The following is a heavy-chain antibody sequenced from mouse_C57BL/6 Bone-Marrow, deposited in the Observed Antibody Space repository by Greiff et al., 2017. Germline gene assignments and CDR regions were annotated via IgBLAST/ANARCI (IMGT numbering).Heavy chain of an antibody. CDR1: GYAFTNYL. CDR2: INPASGGT. J-gene: IGHJ2*01. D-gene: IGHD2-1*01. CDR3: ARHDMVTTGCFDY. V-gene: IGHV1-54*01. Sequence: VQLQQPGAELVRPGTSVKVSCKASGYAFTNYLIAWVKQRPGQGLEWIGVINPASGGTTYNEKFKGKATLTADKSSSTAYMQLSSLTSEDSAVYFCARHDMVTTGCFDYWGQGTTRTVTS.